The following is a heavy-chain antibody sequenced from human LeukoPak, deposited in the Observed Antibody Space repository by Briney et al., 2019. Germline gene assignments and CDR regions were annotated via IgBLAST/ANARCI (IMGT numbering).Heavy chain of an antibody. D-gene: IGHD3-9*01. Sequence: SGGSLRLSCAASGFILSNYWMSWVRQAPGKGLEWVTNIKSDGSEINYVDSVKGRFTISRDNAKNSLYLQMNSLRAEDTAVYYCARGAGLRYGSDYWGQGTLVTVFS. J-gene: IGHJ4*02. CDR2: IKSDGSEI. CDR3: ARGAGLRYGSDY. V-gene: IGHV3-7*03. CDR1: GFILSNYW.